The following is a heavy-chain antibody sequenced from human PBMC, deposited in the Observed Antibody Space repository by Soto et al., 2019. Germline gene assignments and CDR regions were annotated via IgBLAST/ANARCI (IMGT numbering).Heavy chain of an antibody. CDR1: GFNFSSYG. Sequence: GGSLRLSCAASGFNFSSYGMHWVRQAPGKGLEWVAVISYDGSNKYYADSVKGRFTISRDNSKNTLYLQMNSLRAEDTAVYYCAREGFYYYYGMDVWGQGTTVTVSS. J-gene: IGHJ6*02. V-gene: IGHV3-30*03. CDR3: AREGFYYYYGMDV. CDR2: ISYDGSNK.